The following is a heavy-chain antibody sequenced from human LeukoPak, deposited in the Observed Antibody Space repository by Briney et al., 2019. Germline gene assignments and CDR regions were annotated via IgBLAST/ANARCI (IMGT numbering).Heavy chain of an antibody. V-gene: IGHV3-64D*09. CDR2: ITANGIGT. CDR1: GFTFSAYD. Sequence: GGSLRLYCSASGFTFSAYDMHWVRQARGKGVEYVSAITANGIGTYYADSVKGRFTISRDNSKNTLHLQMSGLRAEDTAVYYCAKATPFYLDYWGQGTLVTVSS. CDR3: AKATPFYLDY. J-gene: IGHJ4*02. D-gene: IGHD5-24*01.